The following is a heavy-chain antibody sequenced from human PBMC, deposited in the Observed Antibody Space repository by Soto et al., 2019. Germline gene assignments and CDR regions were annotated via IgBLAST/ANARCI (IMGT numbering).Heavy chain of an antibody. V-gene: IGHV3-74*01. Sequence: EVPLVESGGGLVQPGGSLRLSCAASGFTFSSYWMHWVRQAPGKGLVWVSRINSDGSSTSYADSVKGRFTISRDNAKNTLYLQMNSLRAEDTAVYYCAREHSSSRNYYYGMDVWGQGTTVTVSS. J-gene: IGHJ6*02. CDR1: GFTFSSYW. D-gene: IGHD6-6*01. CDR2: INSDGSST. CDR3: AREHSSSRNYYYGMDV.